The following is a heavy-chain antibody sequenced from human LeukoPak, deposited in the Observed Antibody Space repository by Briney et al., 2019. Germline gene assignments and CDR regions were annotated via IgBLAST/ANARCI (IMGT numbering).Heavy chain of an antibody. CDR2: ISGSGGST. J-gene: IGHJ4*02. CDR1: GFTFRDAA. CDR3: AKDSLDYAGIAAPCY. D-gene: IGHD6-13*01. Sequence: GGSLRLSCAASGFTFRDAAMTWVRQAPGKGLEWVSAISGSGGSTYYADSVKGRFTISRDNSKNTLYLQMNSLRAEDTAVYYCAKDSLDYAGIAAPCYWGQGTLVTVSS. V-gene: IGHV3-23*01.